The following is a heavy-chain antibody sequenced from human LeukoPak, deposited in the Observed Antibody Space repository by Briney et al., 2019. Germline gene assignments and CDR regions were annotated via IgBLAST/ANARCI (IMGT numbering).Heavy chain of an antibody. CDR2: ISSSSSYI. V-gene: IGHV3-21*01. CDR3: AREAGSSSWTYDY. CDR1: GFTFSSYS. D-gene: IGHD6-13*01. Sequence: GGSLRLSCAASGFTFSSYSMNWVRQAPGKELEWVSSISSSSSYIYYADSVKGRFTISRDNAKNSPYLQMNSLRAEDTAVYYCAREAGSSSWTYDYWGQGTLVTVSS. J-gene: IGHJ4*02.